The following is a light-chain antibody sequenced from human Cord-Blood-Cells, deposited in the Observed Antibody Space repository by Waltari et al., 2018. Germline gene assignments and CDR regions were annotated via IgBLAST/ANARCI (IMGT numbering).Light chain of an antibody. CDR1: QSISSY. CDR2: AAS. J-gene: IGKJ4*01. V-gene: IGKV1-39*01. Sequence: IQMTHSPSSLSASVGDRVTITFPAIQSISSYLTGYQQKPGIAPKLLIYAASSWQSGVPSRFSGSGSVTDFTLTFSSLQPEDFATYYCQQSYCTLALTFGGGTKVESK. CDR3: QQSYCTLALT.